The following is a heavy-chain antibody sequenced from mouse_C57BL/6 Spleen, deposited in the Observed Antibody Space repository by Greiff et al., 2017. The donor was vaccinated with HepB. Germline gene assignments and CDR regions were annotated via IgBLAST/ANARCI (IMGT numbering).Heavy chain of an antibody. D-gene: IGHD2-5*01. CDR1: GYTFTSYW. J-gene: IGHJ3*01. CDR3: ARVGYYSNFPFAY. CDR2: INPSSGYT. Sequence: VQLQQSGAELAKPGASVKLSCKASGYTFTSYWMHWVKQRPGQGLEWIGYINPSSGYTKYNQKFKDKATLTADKSSSTAYMQLSSLTSEDSAVYFCARVGYYSNFPFAYWGQGTLVTVSA. V-gene: IGHV1-7*01.